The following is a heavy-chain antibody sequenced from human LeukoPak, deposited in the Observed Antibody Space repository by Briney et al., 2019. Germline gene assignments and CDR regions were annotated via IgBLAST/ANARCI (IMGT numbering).Heavy chain of an antibody. CDR2: IIPILGIA. Sequence: SVKVSCKASGGTFSSYAIRWVRQAPGQGLEWMGRIIPILGIANYAQKFQGRVTITADRSTSTAYMELSSLRSEDTAVYYCARETKWDGHGPFDYWSQGTLVTVSS. CDR3: ARETKWDGHGPFDY. J-gene: IGHJ4*02. V-gene: IGHV1-69*04. D-gene: IGHD5-24*01. CDR1: GGTFSSYA.